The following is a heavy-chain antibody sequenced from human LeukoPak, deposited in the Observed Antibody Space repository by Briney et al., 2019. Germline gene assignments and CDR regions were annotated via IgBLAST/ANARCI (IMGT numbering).Heavy chain of an antibody. CDR3: ARDMVPAAIDVVRFDP. J-gene: IGHJ5*02. CDR1: RGTFSSYT. D-gene: IGHD2-2*02. Sequence: ASVKVSCKASRGTFSSYTISWVRQAPGQGLEWMGRIIPILGIANYTQKFQGRVTLTADKSTSTAYMELSSLRSEDTAVYYCARDMVPAAIDVVRFDPWGQGTLVTVSS. CDR2: IIPILGIA. V-gene: IGHV1-69*04.